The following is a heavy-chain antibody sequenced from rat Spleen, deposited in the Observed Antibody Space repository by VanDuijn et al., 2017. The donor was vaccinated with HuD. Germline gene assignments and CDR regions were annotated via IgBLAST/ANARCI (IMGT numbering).Heavy chain of an antibody. J-gene: IGHJ1*01. Sequence: EVQLVESGGGLVQPGRSLKLSCAASGFTFSNYGMAWVRQAPTKGLEWVATISYDGSSTYYRDSVKGRFTISRDNAKSTLYLQMDSLRSEDTATYYCASQRRHYYDGYYPWYFDFWGPGTMVTVSS. CDR2: ISYDGSST. V-gene: IGHV5-29*01. CDR3: ASQRRHYYDGYYPWYFDF. CDR1: GFTFSNYG. D-gene: IGHD1-12*03.